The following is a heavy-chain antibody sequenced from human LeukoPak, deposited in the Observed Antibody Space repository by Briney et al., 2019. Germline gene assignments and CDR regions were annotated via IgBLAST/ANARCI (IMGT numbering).Heavy chain of an antibody. CDR3: AKGPDYGELYYFDY. J-gene: IGHJ4*02. CDR2: ISGSGGST. V-gene: IGHV3-23*01. CDR1: GFTFSSYA. Sequence: PGGSLRLSCAASGFTFSSYAMSWVRQAPGKGLEWASAISGSGGSTYYADSVKGRLTISRDNSKNTLYLQMNSLRAEDTAVYYCAKGPDYGELYYFDYWGQGTLVTVSS. D-gene: IGHD4-17*01.